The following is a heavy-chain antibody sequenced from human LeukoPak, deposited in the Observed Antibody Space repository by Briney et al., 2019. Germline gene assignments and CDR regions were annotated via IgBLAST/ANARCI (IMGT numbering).Heavy chain of an antibody. CDR1: SFTFSNAW. CDR3: NNREF. Sequence: NAGGSLRLTCAASSFTFSNAWMNGVRHAPGKGLEWVGRIKSKTDGGTIDYAAPVKGRFTISRDDSKNTLYLQMNSLKTEDTAVYYCNNREFWGQGTLVTVSS. CDR2: IKSKTDGGTI. V-gene: IGHV3-15*07. D-gene: IGHD3-10*01. J-gene: IGHJ4*02.